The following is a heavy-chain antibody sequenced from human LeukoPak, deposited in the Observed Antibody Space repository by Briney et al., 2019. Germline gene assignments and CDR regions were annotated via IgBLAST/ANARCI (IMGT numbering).Heavy chain of an antibody. V-gene: IGHV1-2*02. D-gene: IGHD2-2*01. CDR1: GYTFTGYY. CDR3: ARVVVPVSINWFDP. Sequence: ASVKVSCKASGYTFTGYYMHWVRQAPGQGLEWMGWINPNSGGTNYAQKFQGRVTMTRDTSTSTAYTELSRLRSDDTAVYYCARVVVPVSINWFDPWGQGTLVTVSS. J-gene: IGHJ5*02. CDR2: INPNSGGT.